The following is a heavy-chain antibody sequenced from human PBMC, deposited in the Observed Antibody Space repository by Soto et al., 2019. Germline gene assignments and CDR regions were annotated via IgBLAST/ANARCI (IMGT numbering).Heavy chain of an antibody. J-gene: IGHJ6*02. CDR1: GFTFSNAW. D-gene: IGHD6-13*01. CDR2: IKSKTDGGTT. CDR3: SGDKHAAGSRDYYGMDV. V-gene: IGHV3-15*07. Sequence: PGGSLRLSCAASGFTFSNAWMNWVRQAPGKGLEWVGRIKSKTDGGTTDYAAPVKGRFTISRDDSKNTLYLQMNSLKTEDTAVYYCSGDKHAAGSRDYYGMDVWGQGTTVTVSS.